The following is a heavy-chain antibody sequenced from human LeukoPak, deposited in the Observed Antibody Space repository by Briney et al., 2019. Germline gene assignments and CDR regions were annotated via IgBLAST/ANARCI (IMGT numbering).Heavy chain of an antibody. Sequence: SVKVSCKASRGTFSSYGVSWVRQAPGQGLEWMGGVIAIFGRVKYGQKFQGRATITTDESTSTAYMELSSLTSEDTGVYYCARGELGDSSGFSFFDYWGQGTLVTVSS. V-gene: IGHV1-69*05. CDR3: ARGELGDSSGFSFFDY. CDR1: RGTFSSYG. D-gene: IGHD3-22*01. CDR2: VIAIFGRV. J-gene: IGHJ4*02.